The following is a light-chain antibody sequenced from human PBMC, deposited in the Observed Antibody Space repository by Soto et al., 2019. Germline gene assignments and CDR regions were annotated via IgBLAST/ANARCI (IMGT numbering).Light chain of an antibody. Sequence: EIVLTQSAGTLSFSPGERATLSCRASQSVSSSYLAWYQQKHGQAPRPLIYGASTRATGIPDRFSGSGSGKDFTLTISRLEPQDYAVYYCQQHGSSPRTFGPVTKV. V-gene: IGKV3-20*01. J-gene: IGKJ3*01. CDR1: QSVSSSY. CDR2: GAS. CDR3: QQHGSSPRT.